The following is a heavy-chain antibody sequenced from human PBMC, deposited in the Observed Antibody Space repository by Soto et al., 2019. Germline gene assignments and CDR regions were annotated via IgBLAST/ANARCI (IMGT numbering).Heavy chain of an antibody. Sequence: QVQLQESGPGLVKPSQTLSLTCTVSGGSISSGGYYWSWIRQHPGKGLEWIGYIYHSGDTYYNPSLKSRVTISVDTSKNQFSLKLSSVTAADTAVYYCARTTYYYGSRFDPCGQGTLVTVSS. CDR3: ARTTYYYGSRFDP. D-gene: IGHD3-10*01. V-gene: IGHV4-31*03. J-gene: IGHJ5*02. CDR1: GGSISSGGYY. CDR2: IYHSGDT.